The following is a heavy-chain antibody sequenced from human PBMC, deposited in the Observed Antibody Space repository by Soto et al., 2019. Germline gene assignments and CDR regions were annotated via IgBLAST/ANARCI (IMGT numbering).Heavy chain of an antibody. V-gene: IGHV3-23*01. J-gene: IGHJ4*02. D-gene: IGHD4-4*01. Sequence: HPGGSLRLSCATSGFTFHDYAMSWVRQAPGKGLEWVSAIAFTGSATYYADSVKGRFTISRDNSKNIVYLRMNSLRVDDTALYYCVKELETVRLVALALWGQGTQVTVS. CDR3: VKELETVRLVALAL. CDR2: IAFTGSAT. CDR1: GFTFHDYA.